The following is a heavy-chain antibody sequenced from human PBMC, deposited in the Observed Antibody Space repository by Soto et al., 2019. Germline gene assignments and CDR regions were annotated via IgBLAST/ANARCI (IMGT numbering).Heavy chain of an antibody. CDR2: MTPESGDT. Sequence: QVQLVQSGAEVRKPGASVKVSCKASGHTLASYDINWVRQATGQGLEWMGWMTPESGDTGYAQKFQGRVTMTWDTSITTAYMELSSLRSDDTAVYYCARDPFYGWFDSWGQGTLVTVSS. CDR3: ARDPFYGWFDS. V-gene: IGHV1-8*01. D-gene: IGHD3-16*01. CDR1: GHTLASYD. J-gene: IGHJ5*01.